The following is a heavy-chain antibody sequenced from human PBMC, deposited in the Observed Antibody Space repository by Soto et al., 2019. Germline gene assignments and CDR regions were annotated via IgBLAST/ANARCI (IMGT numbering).Heavy chain of an antibody. CDR1: GFTFSSYG. V-gene: IGHV3-33*01. CDR2: IWYDGSNK. Sequence: GGSLRLSCAASGFTFSSYGMHWVRQAPGKGLEWVAVIWYDGSNKYYADSVKGRFTISRDNSKNTLYLQMNSLRAEDTAVYYCARDRYCSGGSCDYYYGMDVWGQGTTVTVSS. J-gene: IGHJ6*02. D-gene: IGHD2-15*01. CDR3: ARDRYCSGGSCDYYYGMDV.